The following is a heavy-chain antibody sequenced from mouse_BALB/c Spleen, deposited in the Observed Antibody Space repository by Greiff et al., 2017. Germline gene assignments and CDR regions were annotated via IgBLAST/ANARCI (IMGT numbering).Heavy chain of an antibody. Sequence: EVQLQESGPGLVKPSQSLSLTCTVTGYSITSDYAWNWIRQFPGNKLEWMGYISYSGSTSYNPSLKSRISITRDTSKNQFFLQLNSVTTEDTATYYCAREDPYYAMDYWGQGTSVTVSS. CDR1: GYSITSDYA. V-gene: IGHV3-2*02. J-gene: IGHJ4*01. CDR3: AREDPYYAMDY. CDR2: ISYSGST.